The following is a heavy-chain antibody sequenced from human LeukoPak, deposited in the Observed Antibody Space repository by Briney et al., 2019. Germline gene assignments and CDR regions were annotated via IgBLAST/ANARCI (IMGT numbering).Heavy chain of an antibody. CDR3: ARAPTRRYYDSSGELWFDP. D-gene: IGHD3-22*01. V-gene: IGHV4-61*02. CDR1: GGSISSGSYY. Sequence: PSETLSLTCTVSGGSISSGSYYWSWIRQPAGKGLEWIGRIYTSGSTNYNPSLKSRVTISVDTSKNQFSLKLSSVTAADTAVYYCARAPTRRYYDSSGELWFDPWGQGTLVTVSS. CDR2: IYTSGST. J-gene: IGHJ5*02.